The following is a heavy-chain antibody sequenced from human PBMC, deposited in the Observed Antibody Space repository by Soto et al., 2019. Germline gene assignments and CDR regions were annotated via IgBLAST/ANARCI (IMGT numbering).Heavy chain of an antibody. CDR1: GFTFSTYA. Sequence: PGGSLRLSCAASGFTFSTYAMSWVRQGRGKGLEWVSAISASGGSTDYADSVKGRLTISRDNSKNTLYLQMNSLRAEDTAVYFCAKDRYSSGWDAFDIWGQGTMVTVSS. CDR3: AKDRYSSGWDAFDI. J-gene: IGHJ3*02. CDR2: ISASGGST. D-gene: IGHD6-19*01. V-gene: IGHV3-23*01.